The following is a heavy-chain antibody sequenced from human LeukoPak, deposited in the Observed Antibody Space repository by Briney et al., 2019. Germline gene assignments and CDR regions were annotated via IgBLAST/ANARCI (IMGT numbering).Heavy chain of an antibody. Sequence: SETLSLTCAVSGEPFSGYYWGWIRQPPGKGLELIGEINRHGNTDYNPSLKSRVSMSIDTSKNQFSLKLSSVTAADTAVYYCARVTYYYDSSGLGWFDPWGQGTLVTVSS. CDR3: ARVTYYYDSSGLGWFDP. D-gene: IGHD3-22*01. CDR1: GEPFSGYY. J-gene: IGHJ5*02. V-gene: IGHV4-34*01. CDR2: INRHGNT.